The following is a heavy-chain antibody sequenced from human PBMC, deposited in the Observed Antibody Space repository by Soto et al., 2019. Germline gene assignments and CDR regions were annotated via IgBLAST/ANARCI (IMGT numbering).Heavy chain of an antibody. Sequence: QVQLVQSGAEVKRPGASVMVSCQISGHTLTELSIHWVRQAPGQGLEWVGGFNPEDGEVLSSQSLQGRVTSTQHTVTATVYMELSGLTSDDTAFYYCETPTPLRGTIITNINFDYWGQGTLVTVSS. CDR3: ETPTPLRGTIITNINFDY. D-gene: IGHD1-7*01. V-gene: IGHV1-24*01. CDR1: GHTLTELS. CDR2: FNPEDGEV. J-gene: IGHJ4*02.